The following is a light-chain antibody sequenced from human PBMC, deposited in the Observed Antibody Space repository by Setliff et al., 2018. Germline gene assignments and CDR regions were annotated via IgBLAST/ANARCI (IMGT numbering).Light chain of an antibody. Sequence: QSALAQPPSVSGSPGQSVTISCTGTSSDVGNYDRVSWYQQAPGTAPKLMIYEVSSRPSGVPDRFSGSKSGNTASLTISGLQADDEADYYCNSYTSRSTDIFGTGTRSPS. CDR3: NSYTSRSTDI. V-gene: IGLV2-18*02. CDR2: EVS. J-gene: IGLJ1*01. CDR1: SSDVGNYDR.